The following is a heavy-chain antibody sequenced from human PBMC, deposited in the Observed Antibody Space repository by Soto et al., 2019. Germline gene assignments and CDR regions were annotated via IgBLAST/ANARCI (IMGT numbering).Heavy chain of an antibody. CDR1: GFTFSSYW. J-gene: IGHJ3*02. Sequence: EVQLVESGGGLVQPGGSLRLSCAASGFTFSSYWMSWVRQAPGKGLEWVANIKQDGSEKYYVDSVKGRFTISRDTAKNSLYLQMNSLRAEDTAVYYCARDLGVVVPAAQGIWGQGTMVTVSS. V-gene: IGHV3-7*01. D-gene: IGHD2-2*01. CDR3: ARDLGVVVPAAQGI. CDR2: IKQDGSEK.